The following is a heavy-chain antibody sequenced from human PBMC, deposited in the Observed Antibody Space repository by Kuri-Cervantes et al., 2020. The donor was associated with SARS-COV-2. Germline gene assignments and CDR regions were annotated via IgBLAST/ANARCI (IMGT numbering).Heavy chain of an antibody. J-gene: IGHJ3*02. V-gene: IGHV4-4*07. Sequence: SETLSLTCIVSGGPMNSYYWSWIRQPAGKGLEWIGRIYASGSTNYNPSLKSRVTMSVDTSKNQFSVKLRSVNAADTAVYYCARPNYDFWSGYPPHDAFDIWGQGTMVTVSS. CDR1: GGPMNSYY. D-gene: IGHD3-3*01. CDR2: IYASGST. CDR3: ARPNYDFWSGYPPHDAFDI.